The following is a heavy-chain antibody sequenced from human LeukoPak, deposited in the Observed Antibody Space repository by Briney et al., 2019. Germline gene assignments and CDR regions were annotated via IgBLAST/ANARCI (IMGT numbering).Heavy chain of an antibody. J-gene: IGHJ4*02. V-gene: IGHV3-49*04. CDR2: IRSKAHGGII. CDR3: ARDNYYDSSVYSKSYFDY. Sequence: SLRLFCTVSGFTFGEYAMSCVRQAPGKGLEGVVFIRSKAHGGIIEYAASVKGRFTISRDDSKNIAYLQMNSLKTDDTAVYYCARDNYYDSSVYSKSYFDYWGQGALVTVSS. D-gene: IGHD3-22*01. CDR1: GFTFGEYA.